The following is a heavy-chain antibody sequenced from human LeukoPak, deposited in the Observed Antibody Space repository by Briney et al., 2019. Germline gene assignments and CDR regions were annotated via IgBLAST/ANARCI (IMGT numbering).Heavy chain of an antibody. J-gene: IGHJ4*02. V-gene: IGHV4-59*01. D-gene: IGHD6-13*01. CDR2: IYYSGST. CDR3: ARDHGAAAGRPYY. Sequence: SETLSLTCTVSGGSISSYYWSWIRQPPGKGLEWIGYIYYSGSTNYNPSLKSRVTISVDTSKNQFSLKLSSVTAADTAVYYCARDHGAAAGRPYYWGQGPLVPVSS. CDR1: GGSISSYY.